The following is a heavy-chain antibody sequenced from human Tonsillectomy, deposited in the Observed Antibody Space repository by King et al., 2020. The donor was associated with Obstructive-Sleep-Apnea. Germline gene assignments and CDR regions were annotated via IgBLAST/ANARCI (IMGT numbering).Heavy chain of an antibody. D-gene: IGHD3-22*01. CDR2: IYYSGST. CDR1: GGSISSSSYF. V-gene: IGHV4-39*07. CDR3: AGDGYYYDSSGYYSAFDY. Sequence: LQLQESGPGLVKPSETLSLTCTVSGGSISSSSYFWGWIRQPPGKGLEWIGNIYYSGSTYYNPSLKSRVTISVNTAKNQFSLKLSSVTAADTAVYYCAGDGYYYDSSGYYSAFDYWGQGTLVTVSS. J-gene: IGHJ4*02.